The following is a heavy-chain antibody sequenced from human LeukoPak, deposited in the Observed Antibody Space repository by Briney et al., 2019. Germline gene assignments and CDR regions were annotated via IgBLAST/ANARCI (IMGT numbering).Heavy chain of an antibody. CDR3: ARQEARSYNYEGLDY. D-gene: IGHD1-1*01. CDR2: ISYNGGRK. V-gene: IGHV3-30*04. J-gene: IGHJ4*02. CDR1: GFSFSGYA. Sequence: GGSLRLSCAASGFSFSGYAIHWVRQAPGKGLEWVALISYNGGRKDYADSVKGRFTIDRDNSKNTVYLQMNSLRPDDTAIYFCARQEARSYNYEGLDYWGQGSLVTVSS.